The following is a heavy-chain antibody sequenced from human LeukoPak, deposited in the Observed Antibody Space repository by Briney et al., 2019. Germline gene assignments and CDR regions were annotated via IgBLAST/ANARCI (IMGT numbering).Heavy chain of an antibody. CDR1: GGSISSSSYY. CDR3: AATTVTRDY. CDR2: IYYSGST. D-gene: IGHD4-17*01. J-gene: IGHJ4*02. Sequence: SETLSLTCTVSGGSISSSSYYWGWIRQPPGKGLEWIGSIYYSGSTYYNPSLKSRVTISVDTSKNQFSLKLSSATAADTAVYYCAATTVTRDYWGQGTLVTVSS. V-gene: IGHV4-39*07.